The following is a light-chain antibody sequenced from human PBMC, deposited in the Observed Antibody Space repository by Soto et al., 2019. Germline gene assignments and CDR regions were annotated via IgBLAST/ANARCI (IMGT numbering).Light chain of an antibody. V-gene: IGKV1-5*03. CDR3: QQYNSYPRT. CDR1: QSSGIW. CDR2: KAS. J-gene: IGKJ1*01. Sequence: DIQMTQSPSTLSASVGDRVTITCRASQSSGIWLAWYQQKPGKAPNLLIYKASSLESGVPSRFSGSGSGTQFTLSISRLQPDDFAASYCQQYNSYPRTFGQGTKVEIK.